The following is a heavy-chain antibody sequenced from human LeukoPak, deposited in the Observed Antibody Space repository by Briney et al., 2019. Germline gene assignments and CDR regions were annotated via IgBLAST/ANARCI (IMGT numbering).Heavy chain of an antibody. V-gene: IGHV1-18*01. D-gene: IGHD3-22*01. CDR3: ATSGYYYDSSGYDDY. CDR1: GYTFTSYD. J-gene: IGHJ4*02. CDR2: ISAYNGNT. Sequence: ASVKVSCKASGYTFTSYDINWVRQAPGQGLEWMGWISAYNGNTNYAQKLQGRVTMTTDTSTSTAYMELRSLRSDDTAVYYCATSGYYYDSSGYDDYWGQGTLVTVSS.